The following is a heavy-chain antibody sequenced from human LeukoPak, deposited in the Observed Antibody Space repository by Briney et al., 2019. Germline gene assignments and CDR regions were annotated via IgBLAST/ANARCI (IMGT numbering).Heavy chain of an antibody. CDR2: MNPNSGNT. D-gene: IGHD2-15*01. CDR1: GYTFTSYD. V-gene: IGHV1-8*01. Sequence: ASVKVSCKASGYTFTSYDINWVRQATGQGLEWMGWMNPNSGNTGYAQKFQGRVTMTRNTSISTAYMELSSLRSEDTAVYYCARGSHCSGCSCHKGGRFQHWGQGTLVTVSS. CDR3: ARGSHCSGCSCHKGGRFQH. J-gene: IGHJ1*01.